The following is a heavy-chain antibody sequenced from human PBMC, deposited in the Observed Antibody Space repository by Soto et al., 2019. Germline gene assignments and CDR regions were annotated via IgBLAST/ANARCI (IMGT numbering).Heavy chain of an antibody. Sequence: SVKVSCKASGGTFSSYTISWVRQAPGQGLEWMGRIIPILGIANYAQKFQGRVTITADKSTSTAYMELSSLRSEDTAAYYCARGLAGDLQTSFDYWGQGTLVTVS. CDR2: IIPILGIA. CDR1: GGTFSSYT. CDR3: ARGLAGDLQTSFDY. J-gene: IGHJ4*02. V-gene: IGHV1-69*02.